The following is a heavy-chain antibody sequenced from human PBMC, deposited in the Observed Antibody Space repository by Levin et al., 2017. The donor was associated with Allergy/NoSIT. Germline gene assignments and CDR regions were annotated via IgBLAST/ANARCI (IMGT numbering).Heavy chain of an antibody. D-gene: IGHD5-18*01. J-gene: IGHJ4*02. CDR1: GGSISSYY. Sequence: SETLSLTCTVSGGSISSYYWSWIRQPPGKGLEWIGYIYYSGSTNYNPSLKSRVTISVDTSKNQFSLKLSSVTAADTAVYYCARAGYSYGPHFDYWGQGTLVTVSS. V-gene: IGHV4-59*01. CDR3: ARAGYSYGPHFDY. CDR2: IYYSGST.